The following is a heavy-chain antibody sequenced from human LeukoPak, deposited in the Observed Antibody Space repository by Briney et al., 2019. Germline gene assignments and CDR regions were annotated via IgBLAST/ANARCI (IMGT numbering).Heavy chain of an antibody. J-gene: IGHJ4*02. Sequence: GGSLRLSCAASGFTFSGSSMHWVRQASWKGLEWVGRIRSKANSCATAYAASVKGRFTISRDDSKNTAYLQMNSLKTEDTAVYYCMSTDYDFWSGYRNYWGQGTLVTVSS. D-gene: IGHD3-3*01. V-gene: IGHV3-73*01. CDR2: IRSKANSCAT. CDR1: GFTFSGSS. CDR3: MSTDYDFWSGYRNY.